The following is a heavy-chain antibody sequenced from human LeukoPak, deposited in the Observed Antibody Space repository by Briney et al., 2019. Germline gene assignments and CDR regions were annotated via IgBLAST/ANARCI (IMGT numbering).Heavy chain of an antibody. V-gene: IGHV1-3*01. CDR2: INAGNGHT. Sequence: ASVKVSCKASGYTFSNYVIHWVRQAPGQRFEWMGWINAGNGHTKYSQNFQGRVTITRDSSASTAYMELSSLTSEDTAVYYCARGIWSARTVDYYLDYWGQGTLVTVSS. D-gene: IGHD2-21*01. CDR3: ARGIWSARTVDYYLDY. CDR1: GYTFSNYV. J-gene: IGHJ4*02.